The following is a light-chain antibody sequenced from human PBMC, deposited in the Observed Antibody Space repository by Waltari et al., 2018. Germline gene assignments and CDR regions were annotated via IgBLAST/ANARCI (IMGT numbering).Light chain of an antibody. CDR1: SADVGGYNY. CDR3: SSFAGSNAVL. V-gene: IGLV2-8*01. Sequence: QSALTQPPSASGSPGQSVTISCTGTSADVGGYNYVSWYQQHPGKAPKFLIYQVINRPSGFPVRFSGSKSGNTASLTVSGLQAEDEADYYCSSFAGSNAVLFGGGTKLTVL. J-gene: IGLJ2*01. CDR2: QVI.